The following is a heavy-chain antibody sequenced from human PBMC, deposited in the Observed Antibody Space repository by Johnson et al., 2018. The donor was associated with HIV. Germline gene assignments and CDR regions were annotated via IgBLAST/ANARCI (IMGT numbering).Heavy chain of an antibody. CDR3: TTVLRPKPLDAFDI. J-gene: IGHJ3*02. V-gene: IGHV3-30*02. Sequence: QVQLVESGGGVVQPGGSLRLSCAAPGFTFSSYGMHWVRQAPGKGLEWVAFIRYDGSNKYYADSVKGRFTISRDNSKNTLFLQMHSLRAEDTAVYYCTTVLRPKPLDAFDIWGQGTMVTVSS. CDR1: GFTFSSYG. CDR2: IRYDGSNK.